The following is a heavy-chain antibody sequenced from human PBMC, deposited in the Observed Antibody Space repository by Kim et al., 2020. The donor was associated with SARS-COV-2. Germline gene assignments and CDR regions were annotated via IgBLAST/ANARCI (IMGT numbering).Heavy chain of an antibody. D-gene: IGHD3-10*01. Sequence: SETLSLTCTVSGGSISSYYWSWIRQPPGKGLEWIGYIYYSGSTNYNPSLKSRVTISVDTSKNQFSLKLSSVTAADTAVYYCATKKAYGSGSYEAFDIWGQGTMVTVSS. CDR2: IYYSGST. CDR3: ATKKAYGSGSYEAFDI. V-gene: IGHV4-59*01. CDR1: GGSISSYY. J-gene: IGHJ3*02.